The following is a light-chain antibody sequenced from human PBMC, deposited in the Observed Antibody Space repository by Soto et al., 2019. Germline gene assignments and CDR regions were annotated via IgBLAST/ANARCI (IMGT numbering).Light chain of an antibody. CDR3: QQLSRYPLT. CDR1: QALSNY. V-gene: IGKV1-9*01. Sequence: DIQLTQSPSFLSASVGDTVTITCRASQALSNYLAWYQQKPGKAPDLLIYSASTLQSGVPSMFSGSGSETEFSLTIRALQPEDFATYYCQQLSRYPLTVGAGTKGEIK. CDR2: SAS. J-gene: IGKJ4*01.